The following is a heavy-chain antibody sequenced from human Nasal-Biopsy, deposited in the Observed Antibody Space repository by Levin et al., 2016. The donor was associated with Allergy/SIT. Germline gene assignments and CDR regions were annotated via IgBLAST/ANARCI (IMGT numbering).Heavy chain of an antibody. CDR3: ATTFGPLTAYFEY. V-gene: IGHV3-11*06. J-gene: IGHJ4*02. Sequence: GESLKISCAASGFNFSEKYMSWIRQAPGKGLEWLSYISPSSSYINYADSVKGRFSISRDNAKNSLYLQMKSLRAEDTAAYFCATTFGPLTAYFEYWGPGNGGHRLF. D-gene: IGHD2-21*02. CDR1: GFNFSEKY. CDR2: ISPSSSYI.